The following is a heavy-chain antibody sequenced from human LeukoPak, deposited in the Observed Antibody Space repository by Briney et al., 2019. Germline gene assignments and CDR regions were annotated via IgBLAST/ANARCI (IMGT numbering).Heavy chain of an antibody. Sequence: GGSLRLSCAASGFTFSSYGMHWVRQAPGKGLDWVAVISYDGSNIYYADFVKGRFTISRDNSKNTLFLQMNSLRADDTAVYYCAITLTTYGYWGQGTLVTVSS. V-gene: IGHV3-30*03. CDR1: GFTFSSYG. D-gene: IGHD4-17*01. CDR3: AITLTTYGY. J-gene: IGHJ4*02. CDR2: ISYDGSNI.